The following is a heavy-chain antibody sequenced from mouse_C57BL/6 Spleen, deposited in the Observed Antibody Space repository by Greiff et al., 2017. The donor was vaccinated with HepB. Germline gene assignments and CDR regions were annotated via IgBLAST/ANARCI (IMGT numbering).Heavy chain of an antibody. D-gene: IGHD2-4*01. Sequence: QVHVKQSGAELVKPGASVKISCKASGYAFSSYWMNWVKQRPGKGLEWIGQIYPGDGDTNYNGKFKGKATLTADKSSSTTYMQLSSLTSEDSAVYFCAIYEYDGRYYFDYWGQGTPLTVSS. V-gene: IGHV1-80*01. CDR1: GYAFSSYW. J-gene: IGHJ2*01. CDR2: IYPGDGDT. CDR3: AIYEYDGRYYFDY.